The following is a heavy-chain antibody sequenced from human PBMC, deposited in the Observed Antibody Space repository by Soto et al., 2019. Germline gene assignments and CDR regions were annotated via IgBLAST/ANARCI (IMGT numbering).Heavy chain of an antibody. V-gene: IGHV1-69*13. J-gene: IGHJ5*02. CDR1: GGTLSSYA. D-gene: IGHD6-6*01. CDR3: ARFAPYSSSRNWFDP. CDR2: IIPIFGTA. Sequence: ASVKVSCKASGGTLSSYAISWVRQAPGQGLEWMGGIIPIFGTANYAQKFQGRVTITADESTSTAYMELSSLRSEDTAVYYCARFAPYSSSRNWFDPWGQGTLVTVSS.